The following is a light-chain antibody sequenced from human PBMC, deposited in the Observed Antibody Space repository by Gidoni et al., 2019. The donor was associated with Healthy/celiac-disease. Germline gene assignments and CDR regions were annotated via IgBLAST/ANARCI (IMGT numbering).Light chain of an antibody. Sequence: DIQMTQSPSSLSASVGDRVTITCLASQGISNYLAWYQQKPGKVPKLLIYAASTLQSGVPSRFSGSGSGTDFTLTISSLQPEDVATYYWQKYNSAPPTFGQGTKLEIK. CDR2: AAS. V-gene: IGKV1-27*01. J-gene: IGKJ2*01. CDR1: QGISNY. CDR3: QKYNSAPPT.